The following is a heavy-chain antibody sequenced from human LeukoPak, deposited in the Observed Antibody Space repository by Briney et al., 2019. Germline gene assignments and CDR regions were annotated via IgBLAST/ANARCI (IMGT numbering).Heavy chain of an antibody. V-gene: IGHV3-11*01. Sequence: GGSLRLSCAASGFSFSRFYMSWVRQTPGKALEWISYIPTSGISVQYADSVRGRFTASRDDAMNSLHLQMDSLRVEDMAVYYCTRAEGLGPGAHFDQWGQGALVIVSS. CDR3: TRAEGLGPGAHFDQ. CDR1: GFSFSRFY. CDR2: IPTSGISV. J-gene: IGHJ4*02.